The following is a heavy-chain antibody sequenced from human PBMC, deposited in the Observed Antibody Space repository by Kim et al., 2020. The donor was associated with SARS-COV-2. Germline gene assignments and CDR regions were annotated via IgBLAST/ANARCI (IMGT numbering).Heavy chain of an antibody. J-gene: IGHJ3*02. CDR3: ARDVDYGDDNDAFDI. Sequence: GGSLRLSCAASGFTFSSYSMNWVRQAPGKGLEWVSSISSSSSYIYYADSVKGRFTISRDNAKNSLYLQMNSLRAEDTAVYYCARDVDYGDDNDAFDIWGQGTMVTVSS. D-gene: IGHD4-17*01. CDR2: ISSSSSYI. CDR1: GFTFSSYS. V-gene: IGHV3-21*01.